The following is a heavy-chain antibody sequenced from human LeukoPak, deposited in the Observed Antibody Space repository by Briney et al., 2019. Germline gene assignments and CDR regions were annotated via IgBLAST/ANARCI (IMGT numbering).Heavy chain of an antibody. CDR1: GFTFSSYA. CDR3: AKDSKRSSWYDLFDY. D-gene: IGHD6-13*01. CDR2: ISGSGGST. J-gene: IGHJ4*02. V-gene: IGHV3-23*01. Sequence: PGGSLRLSCAASGFTFSSYAMSWVRQAPGKGLEWVSAISGSGGSTYYADSVKGRFTISRDNSKNTLYLQMNSLRAEDTAVYYCAKDSKRSSWYDLFDYWGQGTLVTVSS.